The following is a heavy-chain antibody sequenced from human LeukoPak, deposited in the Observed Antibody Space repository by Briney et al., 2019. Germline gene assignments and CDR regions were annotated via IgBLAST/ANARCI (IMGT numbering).Heavy chain of an antibody. CDR2: ISAYNGNT. Sequence: GASVKVSCKASGYTFTSYGISWVRQAPGQGLEWMGWISAYNGNTNYAQKLQGRVTMTTDTSTSTAYMELRSLRSDDTAVYYCARILLYDFWSGYSDYWGQGTQVTVSS. CDR3: ARILLYDFWSGYSDY. CDR1: GYTFTSYG. J-gene: IGHJ4*02. V-gene: IGHV1-18*01. D-gene: IGHD3-3*01.